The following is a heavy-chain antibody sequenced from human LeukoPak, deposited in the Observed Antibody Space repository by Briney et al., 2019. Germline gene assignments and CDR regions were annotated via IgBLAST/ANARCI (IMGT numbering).Heavy chain of an antibody. CDR2: IKQDGSGE. CDR3: ARDKVVGATLLDY. D-gene: IGHD2-15*01. J-gene: IGHJ4*02. Sequence: GGSLRLSCGASGFTFRSYWMSWVRQAPGKGLEWVANIKQDGSGEYYVDSVKGRFTISRDNAKNSLHLQMNSLRAEDTAVYYCARDKVVGATLLDYWGQGTLVTGSS. CDR1: GFTFRSYW. V-gene: IGHV3-7*01.